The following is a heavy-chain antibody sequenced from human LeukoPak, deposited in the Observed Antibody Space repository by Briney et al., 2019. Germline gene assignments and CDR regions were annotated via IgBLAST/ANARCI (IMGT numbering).Heavy chain of an antibody. J-gene: IGHJ3*02. CDR3: ARIDSGRYSNAFDI. CDR1: GYTFTGYY. D-gene: IGHD6-19*01. CDR2: INPNSGGT. V-gene: IGHV1-2*02. Sequence: ASVKVSCKASGYTFTGYYMHWVRQAPGQGLEWMGWINPNSGGTNYAQKFQGRVTTTRDTSTSTAYMELSRLRSDDTAVYYCARIDSGRYSNAFDIXGQGTWSP.